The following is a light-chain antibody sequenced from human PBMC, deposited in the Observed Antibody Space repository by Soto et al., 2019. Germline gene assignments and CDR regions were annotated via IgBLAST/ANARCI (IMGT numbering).Light chain of an antibody. Sequence: QSVLTQPASVSGSPGQSITISCTGTSSDVGGYNYVSWYQQHPGKAPKLMIYAVSNRPSGVSNRFSGSKSGNTASLTISGLQAEEEADYYCSSYTSSSTLYDFGTGTKVTVL. CDR3: SSYTSSSTLYD. CDR1: SSDVGGYNY. V-gene: IGLV2-14*01. CDR2: AVS. J-gene: IGLJ1*01.